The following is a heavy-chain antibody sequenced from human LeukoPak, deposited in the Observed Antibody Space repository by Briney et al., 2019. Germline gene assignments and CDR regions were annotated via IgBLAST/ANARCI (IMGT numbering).Heavy chain of an antibody. CDR3: AKDFTDWIQLWFDY. CDR2: ISYDGSNK. J-gene: IGHJ4*02. CDR1: GFTFSSYA. D-gene: IGHD5-18*01. V-gene: IGHV3-30-3*01. Sequence: GGSLRLSCAASGFTFSSYAMHWVRQAPGKGLEWVAVISYDGSNKYYADSVKGRFTISRDNSKNTLYLQMNSLRAEDTAVYYCAKDFTDWIQLWFDYWGQGTLVTVSS.